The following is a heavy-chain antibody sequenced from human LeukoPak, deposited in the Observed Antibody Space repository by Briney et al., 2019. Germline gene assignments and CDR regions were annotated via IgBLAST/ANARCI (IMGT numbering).Heavy chain of an antibody. J-gene: IGHJ4*02. V-gene: IGHV3-30*18. D-gene: IGHD4-17*01. CDR2: ISYDGSNK. Sequence: PGRSLRLSCAASGFTFSSYGMHWVRQAPGKGLEWVVVISYDGSNKYYADSVKGRFTISRDNSKNTLYLQMNSLRAEDTAVYYCAKDRASGDYGYWGQGTLVTVSS. CDR1: GFTFSSYG. CDR3: AKDRASGDYGY.